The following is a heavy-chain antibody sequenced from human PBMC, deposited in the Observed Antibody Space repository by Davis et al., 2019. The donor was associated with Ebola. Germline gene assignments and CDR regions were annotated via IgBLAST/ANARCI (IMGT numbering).Heavy chain of an antibody. Sequence: ASVKVSCKASGYTFTSYAMHWVRQAPGQRLEWMGWISAYNGNTNYAQKLQGRVTMTTDTSTSTAYMELRSLRSDDTAVYYCARDTRIAAAGYYFDYWGQGTLVTVSS. CDR2: ISAYNGNT. D-gene: IGHD6-13*01. CDR1: GYTFTSYA. V-gene: IGHV1-18*01. J-gene: IGHJ4*02. CDR3: ARDTRIAAAGYYFDY.